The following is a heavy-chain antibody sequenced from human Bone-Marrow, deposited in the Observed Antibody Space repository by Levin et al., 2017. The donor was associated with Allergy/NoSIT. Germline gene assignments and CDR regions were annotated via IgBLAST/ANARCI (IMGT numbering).Heavy chain of an antibody. CDR1: GFRFNNYV. J-gene: IGHJ4*02. Sequence: PGGSLRLSCAASGFRFNNYVMHWVRQAPGKGLEWVASISFDGSNEKYADSVKGRFTISRDNSKTTLYVQMNSLRGEDTAVYYCAKAGYCRGGTCLFDYWGQGTLVTVSS. D-gene: IGHD2-15*01. CDR3: AKAGYCRGGTCLFDY. CDR2: ISFDGSNE. V-gene: IGHV3-30*18.